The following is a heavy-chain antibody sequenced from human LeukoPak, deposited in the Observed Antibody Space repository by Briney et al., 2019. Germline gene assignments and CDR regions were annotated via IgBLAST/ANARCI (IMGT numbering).Heavy chain of an antibody. CDR2: IYHSGST. J-gene: IGHJ4*02. CDR1: GGSISSSNW. Sequence: SGTLSLTCAVSGGSISSSNWWSWVRQSPGKGLEWIGEIYHSGSTNYNPSLKSRVTISVDKSKNQFSLKLSSVTAADTAVYYCARKWYCSSTSCSSTFDYWGQGTLVTVSS. V-gene: IGHV4-4*02. CDR3: ARKWYCSSTSCSSTFDY. D-gene: IGHD2-2*01.